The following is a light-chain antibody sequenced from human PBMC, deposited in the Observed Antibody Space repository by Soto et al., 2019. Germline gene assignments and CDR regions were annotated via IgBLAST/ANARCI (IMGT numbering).Light chain of an antibody. CDR1: TGAVTSNHH. V-gene: IGLV7-46*01. Sequence: QAVVTQAPSLTVSPGGTVTLTCGSSTGAVTSNHHPHWFQQKAGQAPRTLIYDTSNKHSWTPARFSGSLLGDKAALTLSGAQPEDEAQYYCLLSYNAARVFGGGTKLTVL. CDR3: LLSYNAARV. J-gene: IGLJ2*01. CDR2: DTS.